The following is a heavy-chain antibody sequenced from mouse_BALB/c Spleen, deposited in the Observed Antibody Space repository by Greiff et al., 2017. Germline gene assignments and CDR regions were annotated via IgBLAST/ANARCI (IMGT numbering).Heavy chain of an antibody. CDR1: GFSLTSYG. J-gene: IGHJ3*01. CDR3: ARDYYGSSRGAWFAY. V-gene: IGHV2-4-1*01. D-gene: IGHD1-1*01. Sequence: QVHVKQSGPGLVQPSQSLSITCTVSGFSLTSYGVHWVRQSPGKGLEWLGVIWSGGSTDYNAAFISRLSISKDNSKSQVFFKMNSLQADDTAIYYCARDYYGSSRGAWFAYWGQGTLVTVSA. CDR2: IWSGGST.